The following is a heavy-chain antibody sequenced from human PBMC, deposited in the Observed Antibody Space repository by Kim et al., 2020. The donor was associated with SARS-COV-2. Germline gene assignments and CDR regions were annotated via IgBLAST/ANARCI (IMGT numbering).Heavy chain of an antibody. CDR1: GFTFSSLT. D-gene: IGHD6-13*01. J-gene: IGHJ6*02. CDR3: AGNRGSSSSYYYVMDV. V-gene: IGHV3-30-3*01. Sequence: GGSLRLSCATSGFTFSSLTIHWVRQAPGKGLEWVALISSDGSTKYFADSVKGRFTISRVSSRNTLYLQMNSLRAEDTAVYYCAGNRGSSSSYYYVMDVWGQGTTVTVSS. CDR2: ISSDGSTK.